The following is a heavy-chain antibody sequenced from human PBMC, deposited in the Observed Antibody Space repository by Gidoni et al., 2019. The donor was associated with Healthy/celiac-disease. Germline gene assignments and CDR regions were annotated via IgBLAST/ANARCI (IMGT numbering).Heavy chain of an antibody. V-gene: IGHV3-7*01. CDR3: TRGFGMDV. J-gene: IGHJ6*02. Sequence: ELQLVESGGGLVQPGGSLSLSGVASGFTFSTYWMSWVCQAPGKGLEWVANIKKDGSEKYYVDSVKGRFTISRDNAKNSLYLQMNSLRAEDTAVYYCTRGFGMDVWGQGTTVTVSS. CDR1: GFTFSTYW. CDR2: IKKDGSEK.